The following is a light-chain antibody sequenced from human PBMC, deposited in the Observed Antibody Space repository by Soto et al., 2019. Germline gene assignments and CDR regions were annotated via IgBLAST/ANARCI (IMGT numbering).Light chain of an antibody. CDR1: QGVSADS. J-gene: IGKJ3*01. V-gene: IGKV3-20*01. CDR3: HQYGSTPFT. CDR2: GAS. Sequence: EIVLTQSPGTLSLSPGDTATLSCRASQGVSADSLAWYQQRLGQAPRLLIYGASNRAAGIPDRFSGNGSGTDFTLAISRLESEDFALYYCHQYGSTPFTFGPGNKVDIK.